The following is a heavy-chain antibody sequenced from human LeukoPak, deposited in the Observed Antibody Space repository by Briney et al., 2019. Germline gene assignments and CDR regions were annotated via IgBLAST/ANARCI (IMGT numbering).Heavy chain of an antibody. CDR2: ISGSGGST. Sequence: GRCLRLSCAASGFTFSSYAMSWVRQAPGKGREWGSAISGSGGSTYYADSVKGRFTITRDNSKNTLYLQMNSLRAEDTAVYYCAKDQGRNDVGFDYWGQGTLVTVSS. D-gene: IGHD1-1*01. V-gene: IGHV3-23*01. CDR3: AKDQGRNDVGFDY. CDR1: GFTFSSYA. J-gene: IGHJ4*02.